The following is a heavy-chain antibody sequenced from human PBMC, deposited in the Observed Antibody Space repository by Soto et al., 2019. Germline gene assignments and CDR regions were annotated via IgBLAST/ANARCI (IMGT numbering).Heavy chain of an antibody. D-gene: IGHD3-10*01. J-gene: IGHJ4*02. V-gene: IGHV4-4*02. Sequence: QVQLQESGPGLVKPSGTLSLTCAFSGGTISSDNWWTWVRQPPGKGLEWIGEMYHSGSTNYSPSLKRRVTISVDKSKNQFSLKLTSVTAADTALYYCARASAASMLRGAIINWGQGTLVTVSS. CDR3: ARASAASMLRGAIIN. CDR2: MYHSGST. CDR1: GGTISSDNW.